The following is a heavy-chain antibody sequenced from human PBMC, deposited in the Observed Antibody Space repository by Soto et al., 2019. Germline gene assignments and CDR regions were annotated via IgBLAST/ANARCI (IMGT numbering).Heavy chain of an antibody. CDR2: ISSSGGNT. J-gene: IGHJ4*02. Sequence: EVQLLESGGDLVQPGGSLGLSCAASGFTFSSYAMSWVRQAPGKGLEWLSAISSSGGNTYYADSVRGRFTISRDNSKNTLYLQMNNLSAEDTALYYCAKDPTGTTRNFAYWGQGTLVTVSS. D-gene: IGHD1-7*01. CDR3: AKDPTGTTRNFAY. V-gene: IGHV3-23*01. CDR1: GFTFSSYA.